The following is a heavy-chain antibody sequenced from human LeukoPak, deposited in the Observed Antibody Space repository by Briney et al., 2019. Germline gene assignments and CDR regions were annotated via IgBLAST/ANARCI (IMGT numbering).Heavy chain of an antibody. Sequence: SETLSLTCTVSGGSISSSSYYWGWIRQPPGKGLEWIGSIYYSGSTYYNPSLKSRVTISVDTSKNQFSLKLSSVTAADTAVYYCARELGRFGDPFDYWGQGTLVTVSS. V-gene: IGHV4-39*07. CDR3: ARELGRFGDPFDY. J-gene: IGHJ4*02. D-gene: IGHD3-10*01. CDR2: IYYSGST. CDR1: GGSISSSSYY.